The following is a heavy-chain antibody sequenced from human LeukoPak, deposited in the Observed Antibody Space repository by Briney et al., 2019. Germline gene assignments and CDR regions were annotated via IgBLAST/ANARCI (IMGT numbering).Heavy chain of an antibody. V-gene: IGHV1-18*01. Sequence: ASVKVSCKASGYTFTSYGISWVRQAPGQGLEWMGWISAYNGNTNYAQKFQGRVTITADKSTSTAYMELSSLRSEDTAVYYCARSGRDYYGSGSYLPPDYWGQGTLVTVSS. CDR1: GYTFTSYG. CDR2: ISAYNGNT. D-gene: IGHD3-10*01. J-gene: IGHJ4*02. CDR3: ARSGRDYYGSGSYLPPDY.